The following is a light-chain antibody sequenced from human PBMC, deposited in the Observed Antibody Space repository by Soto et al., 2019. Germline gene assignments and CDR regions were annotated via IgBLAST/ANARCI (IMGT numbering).Light chain of an antibody. CDR1: SSDVGGYNY. Sequence: QSALTQPRSVSGSPGQSVTISCTGTSSDVGGYNYVSWYQQHPGKAPKLMIYDVNKRPSGVPDRFSGSKSGNTASLTISGLQAGDEADYYCCSYAGSYTDVFGTGTKLTVL. CDR3: CSYAGSYTDV. CDR2: DVN. V-gene: IGLV2-11*01. J-gene: IGLJ1*01.